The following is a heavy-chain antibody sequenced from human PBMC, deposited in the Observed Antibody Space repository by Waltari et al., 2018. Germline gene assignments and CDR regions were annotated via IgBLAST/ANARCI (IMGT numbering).Heavy chain of an antibody. D-gene: IGHD3-16*01. Sequence: QVQLVQSGAEVQKPGSSVTVSCRASGGTFSSSAISWVRQAPGQRRKWKGRSIPIIETANYTLQVQRIVTITADISTITAYMVGSSLRSENTAVYYCARDGIMITCGGGNACDIWGQEKMVTVTS. CDR3: ARDGIMITCGGGNACDI. CDR2: SIPIIETA. J-gene: IGHJ3*02. V-gene: IGHV1-69*08. CDR1: GGTFSSSA.